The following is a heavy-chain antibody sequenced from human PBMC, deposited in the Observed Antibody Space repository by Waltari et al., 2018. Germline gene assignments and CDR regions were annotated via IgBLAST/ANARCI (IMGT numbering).Heavy chain of an antibody. Sequence: EVRLVESGGGLVQHGGSLRLSCCGSGLSLSVYWMSWVRQAPGKGLEWVANIKHDGSEKQYVDSVKGRFTISRDNAKISLYLQMNSLRAEDTAVYYCARADTYHYGSGTHGCAFDIWGQGTEVTVSS. J-gene: IGHJ3*02. CDR2: IKHDGSEK. D-gene: IGHD3-10*01. CDR1: GLSLSVYW. V-gene: IGHV3-7*01. CDR3: ARADTYHYGSGTHGCAFDI.